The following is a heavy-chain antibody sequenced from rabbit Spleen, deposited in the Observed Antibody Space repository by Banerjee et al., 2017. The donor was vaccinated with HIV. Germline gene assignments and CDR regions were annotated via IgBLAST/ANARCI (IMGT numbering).Heavy chain of an antibody. CDR1: GFSFSSSYD. CDR2: IYTGNNKN. V-gene: IGHV1S40*01. D-gene: IGHD8-1*01. J-gene: IGHJ4*01. CDR3: ARDAGSYDYIDVYFNL. Sequence: VESGGGLVQPGASLTLTCTASGFSFSSSYDMCWVRQAPGKGLEWIGCIYTGNNKNYYASWAKGRFTISKTSSTMVTLQMTSLTAADTATYFCARDAGSYDYIDVYFNLWGQGTLVTVS.